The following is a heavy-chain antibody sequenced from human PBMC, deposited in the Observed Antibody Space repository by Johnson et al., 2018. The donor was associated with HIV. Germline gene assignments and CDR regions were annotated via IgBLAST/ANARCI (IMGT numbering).Heavy chain of an antibody. V-gene: IGHV3-30-3*01. CDR3: AREFLYGDYQDAFDI. Sequence: QEKLVESGGGVVQPGRSLRLSCAASGFTFSSYALHWVRQAPGKGLEWVAVISYDGRNKYYADSVKGRFTISRDNSKNTLYLQMNSLRAEDTAVYYCAREFLYGDYQDAFDIWGQGTMVTVSS. D-gene: IGHD4-17*01. CDR1: GFTFSSYA. CDR2: ISYDGRNK. J-gene: IGHJ3*02.